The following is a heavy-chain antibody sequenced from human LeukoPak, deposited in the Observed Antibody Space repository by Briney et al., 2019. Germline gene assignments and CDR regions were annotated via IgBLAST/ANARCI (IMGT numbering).Heavy chain of an antibody. D-gene: IGHD3-10*01. V-gene: IGHV3-48*03. J-gene: IGHJ5*02. CDR3: ARDSAGPWFDP. CDR2: ISSSGSTI. Sequence: GESLRLSCAASGFTFSSYEMNWVRQAPGKGLEWVSYISSSGSTIYNADSVKGRFTISRDNAGNSLYLQMNSLRAEDTAVYYCARDSAGPWFDPWGQGTLVTVSS. CDR1: GFTFSSYE.